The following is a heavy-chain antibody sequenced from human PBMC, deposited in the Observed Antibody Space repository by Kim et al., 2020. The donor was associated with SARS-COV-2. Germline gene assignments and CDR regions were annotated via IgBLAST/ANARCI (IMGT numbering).Heavy chain of an antibody. CDR3: AKIKMTVTTLWVLVDAFDI. D-gene: IGHD4-17*01. CDR1: GFTFSSYA. V-gene: IGHV3-23*01. Sequence: GGSLRLSCAASGFTFSSYAMSWVRQAPGKGLEWVSAISGSGGSTYYADSVKGRFTISRDNSKNTLYLQMNSLRAEDTAVYYCAKIKMTVTTLWVLVDAFDIWGQGTMVTVSS. CDR2: ISGSGGST. J-gene: IGHJ3*02.